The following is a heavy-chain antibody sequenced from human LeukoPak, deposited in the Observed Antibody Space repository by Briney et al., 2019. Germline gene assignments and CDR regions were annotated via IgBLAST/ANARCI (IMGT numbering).Heavy chain of an antibody. D-gene: IGHD2-21*01. CDR3: ARMTYYHYFGLDV. J-gene: IGHJ6*02. V-gene: IGHV1-8*01. Sequence: ASVKVSCKASGYTFTSYDINWVRQASGQGLEWMGWINPNCGNTGYAHKFQGRVTLTRDTSINTAYMELSSLRSEDTAVYYCARMTYYHYFGLDVWGQGTTVTVSS. CDR2: INPNCGNT. CDR1: GYTFTSYD.